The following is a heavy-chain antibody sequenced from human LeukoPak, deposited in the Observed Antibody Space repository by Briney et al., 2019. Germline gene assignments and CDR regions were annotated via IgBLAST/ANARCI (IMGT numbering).Heavy chain of an antibody. D-gene: IGHD3-22*01. CDR2: IYTSGST. V-gene: IGHV4-4*07. J-gene: IGHJ3*02. Sequence: PSETLSLTCTVSGGSISSYYWSWVRQPAGKGLEWIGRIYTSGSTNYNPSLKSRVTMSVDTSKNQFSLKLSSVTAADTAVYYCAGRITMIDTLGNAFDIWGQGTMVTVSS. CDR3: AGRITMIDTLGNAFDI. CDR1: GGSISSYY.